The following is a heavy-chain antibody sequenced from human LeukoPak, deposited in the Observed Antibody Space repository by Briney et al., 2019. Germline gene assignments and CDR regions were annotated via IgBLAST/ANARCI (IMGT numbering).Heavy chain of an antibody. D-gene: IGHD3-3*01. CDR2: IYYSGST. CDR1: GGSISSYY. CDR3: AKVGFSEMEWLLYSDH. V-gene: IGHV4-59*01. Sequence: TSETLSLTCTVSGGSISSYYWSWIRQPPGKGLEWIGYIYYSGSTNYNPSLKSRVTISVDTSKNQFSLKLSSVTAADTAVYYCAKVGFSEMEWLLYSDHWGQGTLVTVSS. J-gene: IGHJ4*02.